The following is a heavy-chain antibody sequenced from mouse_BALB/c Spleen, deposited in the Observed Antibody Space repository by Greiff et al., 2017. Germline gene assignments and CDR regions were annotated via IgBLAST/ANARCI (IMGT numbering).Heavy chain of an antibody. J-gene: IGHJ4*01. Sequence: EVKVEESGGGLVQPGGSLKLSCAASGFTFSSYGMSWVRQTPDKRLELVATINSNGGSTYYPDSVKGRFTISRDNAKNTLYLQMSSLKSEDTAMYYCARTGYYAMDNWGQGTSDT. CDR3: ARTGYYAMDN. V-gene: IGHV5-6-3*01. D-gene: IGHD4-1*01. CDR1: GFTFSSYG. CDR2: INSNGGST.